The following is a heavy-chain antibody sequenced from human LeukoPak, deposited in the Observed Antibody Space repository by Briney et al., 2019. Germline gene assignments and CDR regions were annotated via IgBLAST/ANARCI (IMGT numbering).Heavy chain of an antibody. J-gene: IGHJ1*01. CDR2: IYSSGST. V-gene: IGHV4-61*02. CDR3: AREVLVPAVRHYFQH. CDR1: GGSISSGTYY. D-gene: IGHD2-2*01. Sequence: SQTLSLTCTVSGGSISSGTYYWSWIRQPAGKGLEWIGRIYSSGSTNYNPSLESRVTISIDTSETQFSLKLSSVTAADTAVYYCAREVLVPAVRHYFQHWGQGTLVTVSS.